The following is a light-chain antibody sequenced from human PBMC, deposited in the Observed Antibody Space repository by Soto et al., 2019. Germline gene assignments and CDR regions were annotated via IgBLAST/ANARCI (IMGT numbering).Light chain of an antibody. V-gene: IGLV2-11*01. CDR2: DVG. CDR3: SSYSGSYAVV. J-gene: IGLJ2*01. Sequence: QSVLTQPRSVSGSPGQSVTLSCTGTSSDVGGYDYVSWYQQHPGKAPKLMIYDVGKRPSGVPDRFSGSKSGNTASLTISGLRAVDEAHYYCSSYSGSYAVVLGGGPNLTVL. CDR1: SSDVGGYDY.